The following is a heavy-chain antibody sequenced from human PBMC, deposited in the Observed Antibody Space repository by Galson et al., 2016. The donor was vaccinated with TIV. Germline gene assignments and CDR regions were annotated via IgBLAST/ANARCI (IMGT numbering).Heavy chain of an antibody. D-gene: IGHD3-3*01. CDR2: KSYDGGNE. CDR3: ARDGHDFWSGGANTRDY. J-gene: IGHJ4*02. Sequence: SLRLSCAASGFPFSSYTMHWVRQAPGKGLEWVAIKSYDGGNEYYADSVKGRFTISRDNSKNTLSLQMDSLRIEDPAVYYCARDGHDFWSGGANTRDYWGQVTLVTVSS. V-gene: IGHV3-30*04. CDR1: GFPFSSYT.